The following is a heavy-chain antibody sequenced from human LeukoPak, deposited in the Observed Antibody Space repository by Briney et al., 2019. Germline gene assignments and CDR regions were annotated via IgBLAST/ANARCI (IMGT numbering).Heavy chain of an antibody. CDR3: ARKPAAYNWFDP. J-gene: IGHJ5*02. CDR2: INPNSGGT. V-gene: IGHV1-2*02. Sequence: GASVKVSCKASGYTFTGYYMHWVLQAPGQGLEWMGWINPNSGGTNYAQKFQGRVTMTRDTSISTAYMELSRLRSDDTAVYYCARKPAAYNWFDPWGQGTLVTVSS. CDR1: GYTFTGYY. D-gene: IGHD2-2*01.